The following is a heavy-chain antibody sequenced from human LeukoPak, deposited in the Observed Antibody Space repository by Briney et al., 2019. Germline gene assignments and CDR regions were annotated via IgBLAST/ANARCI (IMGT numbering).Heavy chain of an antibody. CDR2: ITNDGSST. CDR3: AKSGIIGTGGYFDY. Sequence: GGSLRLSCAASGLTFSSHWMHWVRQAPGKGLVWVSRITNDGSSTTYADSVKGRFTISRDNSKNTLYLQMNSLRAEDTAVYYCAKSGIIGTGGYFDYWGQGTLVTVSS. J-gene: IGHJ4*02. CDR1: GLTFSSHW. V-gene: IGHV3-74*01. D-gene: IGHD1-7*01.